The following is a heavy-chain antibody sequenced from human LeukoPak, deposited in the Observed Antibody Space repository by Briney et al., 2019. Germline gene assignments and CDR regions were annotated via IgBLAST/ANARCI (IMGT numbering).Heavy chain of an antibody. CDR3: AKGSGWYV. D-gene: IGHD6-19*01. CDR1: GFTFSSYA. CDR2: IGGSGGST. J-gene: IGHJ4*02. Sequence: GGSLRLSCAASGFTFSSYAMSWVRQAPGKGREWVSVIGGSGGSTEYADSVKGRFTISRDNSKNTLYLQMNSLRAEDTAVYYCAKGSGWYVWGQGTLVTVSS. V-gene: IGHV3-23*01.